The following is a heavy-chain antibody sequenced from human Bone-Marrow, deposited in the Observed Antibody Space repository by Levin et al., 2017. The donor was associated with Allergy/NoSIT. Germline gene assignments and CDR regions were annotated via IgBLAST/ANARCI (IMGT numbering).Heavy chain of an antibody. J-gene: IGHJ6*03. CDR3: ARGFAAAGTNRDFYYYYYMDI. V-gene: IGHV4-30-2*01. CDR1: GGSLSSGGYS. CDR2: IYLSGST. Sequence: SETLSLTCTVSGGSLSSGGYSWNWIRQPPGKGLEWIGYIYLSGSTYSNPSLKSRVIISLDRSKNHFSLRLSSVTAADTAVYYCARGFAAAGTNRDFYYYYYMDIWGKGTTVTVSS. D-gene: IGHD6-13*01.